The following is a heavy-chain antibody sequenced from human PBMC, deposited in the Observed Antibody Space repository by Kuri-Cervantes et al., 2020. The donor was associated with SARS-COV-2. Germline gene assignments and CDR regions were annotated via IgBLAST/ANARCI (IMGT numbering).Heavy chain of an antibody. CDR2: IHHAVGT. Sequence: ESLKISCAVYGGSVSGYYWSWIRQPPGKGLEWIGEIHHAVGTFYTPSLRSRATIFLDTSKNQFSLKLRSVTAADTAMYYCARGVGGGETFDFWGQGTLVTVS. CDR1: GGSVSGYY. D-gene: IGHD3-16*01. V-gene: IGHV4-34*01. J-gene: IGHJ4*02. CDR3: ARGVGGGETFDF.